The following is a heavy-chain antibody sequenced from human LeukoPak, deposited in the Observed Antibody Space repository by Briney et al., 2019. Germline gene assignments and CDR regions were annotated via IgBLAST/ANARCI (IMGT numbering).Heavy chain of an antibody. CDR2: IYTSGST. J-gene: IGHJ4*02. Sequence: SSETLSLTCTVSGGSISGDYWSWIRQPAGTGLEWIGRIYTSGSTIYNPSLKSRVTMSVDTSKNQFSLRLNSVTAADTAVFYCARVIAVAGAFYFDSWGQGTLVTVSS. CDR1: GGSISGDY. V-gene: IGHV4-4*07. D-gene: IGHD6-19*01. CDR3: ARVIAVAGAFYFDS.